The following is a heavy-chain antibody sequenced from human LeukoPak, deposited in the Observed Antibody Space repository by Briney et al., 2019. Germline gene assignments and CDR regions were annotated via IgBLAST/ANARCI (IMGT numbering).Heavy chain of an antibody. CDR1: GGSISSYD. V-gene: IGHV4-4*07. D-gene: IGHD4-23*01. CDR3: ARGATGGNSAHFAS. CDR2: IYTRGST. J-gene: IGHJ4*02. Sequence: SETLSLTCTVSGGSISSYDWSWIRQPAGKGLEWIGRIYTRGSTNYNPSLKSRVSMSVDTSKKQFSLKLSSVTAADTAVYFCARGATGGNSAHFASWGQGTLVTVSS.